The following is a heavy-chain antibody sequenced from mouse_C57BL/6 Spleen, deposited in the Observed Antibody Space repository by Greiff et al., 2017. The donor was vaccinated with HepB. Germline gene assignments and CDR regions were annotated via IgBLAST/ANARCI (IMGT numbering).Heavy chain of an antibody. CDR3: ARFHYYGSNAMDY. J-gene: IGHJ4*01. CDR2: INPSNGGT. V-gene: IGHV1-53*01. Sequence: VQLQQSGTELVKPGASVKLSCKASGYTFTSYWMHWVKQRPGQGLEWIGNINPSNGGTNYNEKFKSKATLTVDKSSSTAYMQLSSLTSEDSAVYYCARFHYYGSNAMDYWGQGTSVTVSS. CDR1: GYTFTSYW. D-gene: IGHD1-1*01.